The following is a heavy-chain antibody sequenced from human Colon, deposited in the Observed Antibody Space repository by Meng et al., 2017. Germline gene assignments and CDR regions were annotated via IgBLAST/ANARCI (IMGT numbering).Heavy chain of an antibody. CDR3: ASSHNLYLVY. CDR2: ISSDANYK. CDR1: GFNFNTYA. J-gene: IGHJ4*02. D-gene: IGHD1-14*01. V-gene: IGHV3-30*01. Sequence: RVGCGGGVVQSGRSVGPFCVASGFNFNTYAMHGVRQAPGKGLEWVAVISSDANYKYYAASVQGRFSISRDNSENTVYLQMNSLRPEDMSTYYCASSHNLYLVYWGQGTLVTVSS.